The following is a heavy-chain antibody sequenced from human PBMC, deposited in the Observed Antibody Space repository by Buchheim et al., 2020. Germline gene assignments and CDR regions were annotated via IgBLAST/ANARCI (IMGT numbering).Heavy chain of an antibody. CDR2: IYYSGST. V-gene: IGHV4-39*07. Sequence: QLQLQESGPGLVKPSETLSLTCTVSGGSISSSSYYWGWIRQPPGKGLEWIGSIYYSGSTYSNPSLKSRVTISVDTSKNQFSLKLSSVTAADTAVYYCARDGRYSSSWYSRYWYFDLWGRGTL. CDR3: ARDGRYSSSWYSRYWYFDL. J-gene: IGHJ2*01. D-gene: IGHD6-13*01. CDR1: GGSISSSSYY.